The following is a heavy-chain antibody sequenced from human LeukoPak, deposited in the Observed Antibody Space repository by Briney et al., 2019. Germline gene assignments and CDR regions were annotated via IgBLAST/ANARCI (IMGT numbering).Heavy chain of an antibody. CDR1: GGSISSSSYY. Sequence: SETLSLTCTVSGGSISSSSYYWGWIRQPPGKGLEWIGSIYYSGSTYYNPSLKSRVTISVDTSKNQFPLKLSSVTAADTAVYYCARRDSGSYYGYWGQGTLVTVSS. V-gene: IGHV4-39*01. CDR3: ARRDSGSYYGY. CDR2: IYYSGST. J-gene: IGHJ4*02. D-gene: IGHD1-26*01.